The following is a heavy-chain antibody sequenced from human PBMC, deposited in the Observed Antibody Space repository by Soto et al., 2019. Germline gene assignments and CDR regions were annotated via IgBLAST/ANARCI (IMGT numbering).Heavy chain of an antibody. Sequence: PTLVNPTQTLTLTCTFSGFSLSTSGVGVGWIRQPPGKALEWLALIYWDDDKRYSPSLKSRLTITKDTSKNQVVLTMTNMDPVDTATYYCAHMYNFWSGYYTGNAFDIWGQGTMVTVSS. D-gene: IGHD3-3*01. CDR1: GFSLSTSGVG. J-gene: IGHJ3*02. V-gene: IGHV2-5*02. CDR2: IYWDDDK. CDR3: AHMYNFWSGYYTGNAFDI.